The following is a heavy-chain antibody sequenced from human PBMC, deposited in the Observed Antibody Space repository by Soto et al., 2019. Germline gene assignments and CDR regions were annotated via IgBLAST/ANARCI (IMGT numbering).Heavy chain of an antibody. D-gene: IGHD4-17*01. V-gene: IGHV1-69*01. CDR3: ARVGRTTVVRRGPFDY. CDR2: IIPIFGTA. Sequence: QVQLVQSGAEVKKPGSSVKVSCKASGGTFSSYAISWVRQAPGQGLEWMGGIIPIFGTANYAQKFQGRVTITADEAKSAAYRAVSLVRAEETAVYYWARVGRTTVVRRGPFDYCGQGTLVTVSS. CDR1: GGTFSSYA. J-gene: IGHJ4*02.